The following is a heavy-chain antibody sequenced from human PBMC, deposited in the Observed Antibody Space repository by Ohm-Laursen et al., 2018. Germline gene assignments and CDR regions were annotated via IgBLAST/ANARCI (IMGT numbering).Heavy chain of an antibody. CDR1: GGSISSSY. CDR3: ASSDYLYSGFEN. D-gene: IGHD3-16*01. Sequence: TLSLTCPVSGGSISSSYWSWIRQPAGKGLEWIGRIYSSESTNYNPSLKSRVTMSIDTSKNQFSLTLSSVTAADTAVYYCASSDYLYSGFENWGQGTLVTVSS. CDR2: IYSSEST. V-gene: IGHV4-4*07. J-gene: IGHJ4*02.